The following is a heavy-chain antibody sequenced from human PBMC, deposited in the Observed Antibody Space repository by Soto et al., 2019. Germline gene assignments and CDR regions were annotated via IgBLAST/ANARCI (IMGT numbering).Heavy chain of an antibody. D-gene: IGHD1-1*01. CDR1: NGSFSVYY. J-gene: IGHJ3*02. CDR2: INHSGCT. V-gene: IGHV4-34*01. Sequence: SDTLSLTCAVYNGSFSVYYWTWFRQPPGKGLEWIGEINHSGCTNYNPLLKSRVTISVDTSNKQFSLKLNSVTAAYRAVYYCARDGTRRGACDIWGQGTMVTVSS. CDR3: ARDGTRRGACDI.